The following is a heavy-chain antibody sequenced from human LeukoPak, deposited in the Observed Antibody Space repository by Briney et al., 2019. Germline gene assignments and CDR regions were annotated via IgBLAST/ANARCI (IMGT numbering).Heavy chain of an antibody. J-gene: IGHJ2*01. V-gene: IGHV3-23*01. D-gene: IGHD2-21*01. Sequence: GGSLRLSCAASGFTFSSYSMSWVRQAPGKGLEWISSTNYSGDNTYYADSVKGRFTISRKNSKNSLYLQLNSPRAGYPAVYYRWRAYCASGPTCRGGYFDLWGRGTLVTVCS. CDR2: TNYSGDNT. CDR1: GFTFSSYS. CDR3: WRAYCASGPTCRGGYFDL.